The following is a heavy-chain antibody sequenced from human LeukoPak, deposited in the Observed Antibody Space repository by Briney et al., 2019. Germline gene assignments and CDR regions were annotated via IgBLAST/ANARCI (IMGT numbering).Heavy chain of an antibody. V-gene: IGHV4-31*03. CDR3: AKGGSVSGVFFGLSLLYY. Sequence: SETLSLTCTVSGGSISSGGYYWSWIRQHPGKGLEWIGYIYYSGSTYYNPSLKSRVTISVDTSKNQFSLKLSSVTAADTAVYYCAKGGSVSGVFFGLSLLYYWGQGTLVTVSS. CDR2: IYYSGST. J-gene: IGHJ4*02. D-gene: IGHD1-26*01. CDR1: GGSISSGGYY.